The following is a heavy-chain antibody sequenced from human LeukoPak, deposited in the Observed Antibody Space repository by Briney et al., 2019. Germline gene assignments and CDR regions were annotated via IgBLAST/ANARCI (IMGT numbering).Heavy chain of an antibody. Sequence: ASVKVSCKASGYTFTRYGLHWVRQAPGQSLEWMGWINTGTGRTKYSDKFQGRVTFTRDTSATTVYMDLSNLRSEDTALYYCARVDTPLQVAVAVPLDSWGQGTLVTVSS. CDR2: INTGTGRT. J-gene: IGHJ4*02. CDR3: ARVDTPLQVAVAVPLDS. CDR1: GYTFTRYG. V-gene: IGHV1-3*04. D-gene: IGHD6-19*01.